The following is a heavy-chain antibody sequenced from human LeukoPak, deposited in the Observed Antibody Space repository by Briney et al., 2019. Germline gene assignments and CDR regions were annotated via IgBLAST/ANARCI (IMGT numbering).Heavy chain of an antibody. CDR2: IYYSGST. D-gene: IGHD3-22*01. V-gene: IGHV4-59*01. CDR1: GGSISSYY. CDR3: ARSWDYYYDSSGYYYFPGD. Sequence: SETLSLTCTVSGGSISSYYWSWIREPPGKGLEWIGYIYYSGSTNYNPPLKSRVTISVDTSKNQFSLKLSSVTAADTAVYYCARSWDYYYDSSGYYYFPGDWGQGTLVTVSS. J-gene: IGHJ4*02.